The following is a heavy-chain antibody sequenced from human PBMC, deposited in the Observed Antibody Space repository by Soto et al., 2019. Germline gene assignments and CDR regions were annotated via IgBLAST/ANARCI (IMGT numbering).Heavy chain of an antibody. CDR2: MNPNSGNT. J-gene: IGHJ3*02. Sequence: ASVKVSCKASGYTFTSYDINWVRRATGQGLEWMGWMNPNSGNTGYAQKFQGRVTMTRNTSISTAYMELSSLRSEDTAVYYCARGGYYDFWSGYLRGAFDIWGQGTMVTVSS. V-gene: IGHV1-8*01. CDR3: ARGGYYDFWSGYLRGAFDI. D-gene: IGHD3-3*01. CDR1: GYTFTSYD.